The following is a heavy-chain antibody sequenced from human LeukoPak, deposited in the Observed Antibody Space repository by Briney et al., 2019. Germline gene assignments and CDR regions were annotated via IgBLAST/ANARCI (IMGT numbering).Heavy chain of an antibody. CDR1: GGSISGYY. CDR3: ARGIESYGDYGY. Sequence: SETLSLTCTVSGGSISGYYWSWIRQPPGKGLEWIAYMYNSGSTNYNPSLKSRVTISIDTSKNQFYLKLSSLTAADTAIYYCARGIESYGDYGYWGQGILVTVSS. D-gene: IGHD4-17*01. V-gene: IGHV4-59*01. CDR2: MYNSGST. J-gene: IGHJ4*02.